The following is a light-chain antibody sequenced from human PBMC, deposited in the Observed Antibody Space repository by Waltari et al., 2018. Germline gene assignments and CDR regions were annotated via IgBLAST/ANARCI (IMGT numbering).Light chain of an antibody. Sequence: DIVMTQSPATLSVSPGERATLSCRASQSVSTNLAWYHQKPGQAPRLLIYGASTRATGIPSRFSGSGSGTEFTLTISSLQSEDFAVYYCQQYNNWPYTFGQGTKLEIK. V-gene: IGKV3-15*01. CDR2: GAS. CDR3: QQYNNWPYT. CDR1: QSVSTN. J-gene: IGKJ2*01.